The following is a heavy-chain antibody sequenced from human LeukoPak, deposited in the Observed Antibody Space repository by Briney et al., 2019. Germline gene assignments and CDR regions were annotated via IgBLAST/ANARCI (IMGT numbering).Heavy chain of an antibody. CDR1: GYTFTSYD. Sequence: ASVKVSCKASGYTFTSYDINWVRQATGQGLEWMGWMNPNSGNTGYAQKFQGRVTMTRNTSISTAYMELSSLRSEDTAVYYSARGAGVIITIFWANWFDPWGQGTLVTVSS. CDR3: ARGAGVIITIFWANWFDP. CDR2: MNPNSGNT. J-gene: IGHJ5*02. D-gene: IGHD3-9*01. V-gene: IGHV1-8*01.